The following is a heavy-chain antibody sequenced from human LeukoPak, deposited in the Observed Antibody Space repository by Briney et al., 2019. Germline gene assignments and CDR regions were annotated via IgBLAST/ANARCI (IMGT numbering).Heavy chain of an antibody. Sequence: PSETLSLTCAVYGGSFSGYYWNWIRQPAGKGMEWIGRIYTSGSTNYNPSLKSRVTMSIDTSKNQFSLKMNSVTAADTAVYYCARGVTMVRGVIRRNEDWFDPWGQGTLVTVSS. CDR1: GGSFSGYY. D-gene: IGHD3-10*01. V-gene: IGHV4-59*10. CDR2: IYTSGST. CDR3: ARGVTMVRGVIRRNEDWFDP. J-gene: IGHJ5*02.